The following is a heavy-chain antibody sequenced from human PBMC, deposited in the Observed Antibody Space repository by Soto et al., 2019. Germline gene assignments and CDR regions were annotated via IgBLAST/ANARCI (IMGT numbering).Heavy chain of an antibody. D-gene: IGHD3-22*01. V-gene: IGHV4-4*02. Sequence: QVQLQESGPGLVKPSGALSLTCAVSAGSISSSKWWAWVRQSPGKGLEWIGEIYHSGTTNYNPSLTSRVAISVDKSNNQFSLKLTSVTAADTAVYYCVRTSYSDSSGYYGMDVWGQGTTVTVPS. CDR3: VRTSYSDSSGYYGMDV. J-gene: IGHJ6*02. CDR2: IYHSGTT. CDR1: AGSISSSKW.